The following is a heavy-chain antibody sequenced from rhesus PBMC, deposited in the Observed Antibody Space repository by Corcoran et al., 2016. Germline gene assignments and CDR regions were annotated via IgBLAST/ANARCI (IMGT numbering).Heavy chain of an antibody. CDR3: ANLAAAGLDY. CDR2: ISNGGGTT. CDR1: GFTFSSYG. V-gene: IGHV3S5*01. D-gene: IGHD6-25*01. J-gene: IGHJ4*01. Sequence: EVQLVESGGGLVQPGGSLRLSCAASGFTFSSYGMSWVRQDPGKGLEWVSYISNGGGTTYDADSLKGRFTISRDNSKNTLSLQMNSLRAEDTAVYYCANLAAAGLDYWGQGVLVTVSS.